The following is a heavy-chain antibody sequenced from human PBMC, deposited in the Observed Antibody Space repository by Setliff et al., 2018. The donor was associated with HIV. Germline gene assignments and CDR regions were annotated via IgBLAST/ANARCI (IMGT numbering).Heavy chain of an antibody. J-gene: IGHJ4*02. CDR3: ARDRYTYGYFDY. CDR2: ISYGGGT. D-gene: IGHD5-18*01. CDR1: GDSIGDYY. V-gene: IGHV4-4*07. Sequence: PSETLSLTCTVSGDSIGDYYWNWIRQPAGKGLEWIGSISYGGGTHYNPSLKSRVIISIDTSKNQFSLKLSSVTAADTALYYCARDRYTYGYFDYWGQGTLVTVSS.